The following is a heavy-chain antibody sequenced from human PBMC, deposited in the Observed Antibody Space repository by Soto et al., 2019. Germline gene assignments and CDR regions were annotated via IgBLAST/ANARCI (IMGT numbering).Heavy chain of an antibody. V-gene: IGHV1-69*06. CDR2: IIPIFGTA. D-gene: IGHD3-22*01. CDR1: GGTFSSYA. Sequence: SVKVSCKTSGGTFSSYAISWVRQAPGQGLEWMGGIIPIFGTANYAQKFQGRVTITADKSTSTAYMELSSLRSEDTAVYYCARGASDSSGYYLVPLDYWGQGTLVTVYS. CDR3: ARGASDSSGYYLVPLDY. J-gene: IGHJ4*02.